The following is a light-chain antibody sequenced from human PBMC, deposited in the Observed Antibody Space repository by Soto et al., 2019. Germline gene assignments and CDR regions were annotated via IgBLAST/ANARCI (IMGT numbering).Light chain of an antibody. V-gene: IGKV1-39*01. CDR3: EQNFRPPQVT. CDR1: QSINNY. CDR2: GVF. Sequence: DIQVTQSPASLSASVGDRVTITCRTSQSINNYLYWYQQQPRKAPRLLICGVFTLQSGVPSRFSCSGSGTDFTLTISGLQPEDFATYYCEQNFRPPQVTFGGGTRVERK. J-gene: IGKJ4*01.